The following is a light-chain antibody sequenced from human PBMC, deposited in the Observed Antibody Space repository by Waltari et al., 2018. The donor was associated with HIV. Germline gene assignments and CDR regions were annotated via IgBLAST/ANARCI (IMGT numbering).Light chain of an antibody. J-gene: IGLJ1*01. Sequence: QSALTQPRSVSGSPGQSVTISCTGTSSDIGYFDYVSWYQQYPGKAPKVIIYEVNQRPSGVPDRFPCSKSGITASLTISGLQGDDEADYYCCSYAGSYTYVFGTGTKVNVL. V-gene: IGLV2-11*01. CDR1: SSDIGYFDY. CDR3: CSYAGSYTYV. CDR2: EVN.